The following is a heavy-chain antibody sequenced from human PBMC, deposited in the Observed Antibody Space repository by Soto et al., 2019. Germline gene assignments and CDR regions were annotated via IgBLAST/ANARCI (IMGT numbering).Heavy chain of an antibody. V-gene: IGHV3-30*18. CDR1: GFTFSSYG. CDR3: GKGDTYSGGYCCILDI. J-gene: IGHJ3*02. Sequence: QVQLVESGGGVVQPGRSLRLSCAASGFTFSSYGMHWVRQAPGKGLEWVAVISYDGSNKYYADSVKGRFTISRDNSKNMLYLLMNLLRADDTAVYCCGKGDTYSGGYCCILDIWCQGTLVTVSS. CDR2: ISYDGSNK. D-gene: IGHD1-26*01.